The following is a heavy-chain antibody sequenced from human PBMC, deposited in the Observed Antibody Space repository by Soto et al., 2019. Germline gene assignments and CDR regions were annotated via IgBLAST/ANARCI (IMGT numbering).Heavy chain of an antibody. D-gene: IGHD3-10*01. V-gene: IGHV3-11*06. J-gene: IGHJ4*02. Sequence: GGSLRLSCAASGFSISDYYMSWIRQAPGKGLEWLAYISQSYSYTNYADSVKGRFTLSRDNSKNTVYLEMNSLRPEDTGVYYCVRSRSGAVADSFDLWGQGTLVTVSS. CDR2: ISQSYSYT. CDR3: VRSRSGAVADSFDL. CDR1: GFSISDYY.